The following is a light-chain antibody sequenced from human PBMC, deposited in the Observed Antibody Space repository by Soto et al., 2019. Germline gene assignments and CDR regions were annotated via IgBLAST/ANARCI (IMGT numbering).Light chain of an antibody. CDR2: GNS. V-gene: IGLV1-40*01. J-gene: IGLJ3*02. Sequence: QSVLTQPPSVSGAPGQRVTISCTGSRSNIGAGYDVHWYQQLPGTAPKLLIYGNSNRPSGVPDRFSGSKSGTSASLAITGLQDEDEADYYCQSYDSSLSGWVFGGGTQLTVL. CDR1: RSNIGAGYD. CDR3: QSYDSSLSGWV.